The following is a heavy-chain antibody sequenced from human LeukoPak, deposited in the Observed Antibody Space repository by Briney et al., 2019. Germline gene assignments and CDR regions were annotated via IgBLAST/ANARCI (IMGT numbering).Heavy chain of an antibody. D-gene: IGHD5-18*01. J-gene: IGHJ4*02. CDR3: ATDTSRGYSYGYDY. Sequence: ASVKVSCKVSGYTLTELSTHWVRQAPGKGLEWMGGFDPEDGETIYAQKFQGRVTMTEDTSTDTAYMELSSLRSEDTAVYYCATDTSRGYSYGYDYWGQGTLVTVSS. CDR2: FDPEDGET. CDR1: GYTLTELS. V-gene: IGHV1-24*01.